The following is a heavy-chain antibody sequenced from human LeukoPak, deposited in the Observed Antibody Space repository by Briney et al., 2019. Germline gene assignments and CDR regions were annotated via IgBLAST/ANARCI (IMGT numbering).Heavy chain of an antibody. D-gene: IGHD2-2*01. Sequence: EASVKVSCKASGYTFTGYYMHWVHQAPGQGLKWMGWINPNSGGTNYAQKFQGRVTMTRDTSISTAYMELSRLRSDDTAVYYCARVQSSSTRYFDYWGQGTLVTVSS. J-gene: IGHJ4*02. CDR2: INPNSGGT. CDR3: ARVQSSSTRYFDY. CDR1: GYTFTGYY. V-gene: IGHV1-2*03.